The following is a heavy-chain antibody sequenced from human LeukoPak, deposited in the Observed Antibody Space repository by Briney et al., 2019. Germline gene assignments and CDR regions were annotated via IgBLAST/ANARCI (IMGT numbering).Heavy chain of an antibody. CDR1: GYTFTGYY. V-gene: IGHV1-2*02. CDR3: ARDLPPHYYYDSSGYPSFDY. Sequence: ASVTVSFKASGYTFTGYYMHWVRQAPGQGLEWMGWINPNSGGTNYAQKFQGRVTMTRDTSISTAYMELSRLGSDDTAVYYCARDLPPHYYYDSSGYPSFDYWGQGTLVTVSS. D-gene: IGHD3-22*01. CDR2: INPNSGGT. J-gene: IGHJ4*02.